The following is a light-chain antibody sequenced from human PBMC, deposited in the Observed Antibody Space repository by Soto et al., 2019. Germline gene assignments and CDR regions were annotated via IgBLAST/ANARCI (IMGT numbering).Light chain of an antibody. J-gene: IGKJ4*01. V-gene: IGKV3-20*01. CDR1: ESVSTSY. CDR3: QQYGSVPLT. Sequence: EIVLTQSPGTLSLSPGERATLSCRASESVSTSYLAWYQQKPGQAPRLLIYGASSRATGIPDRFSGRGSGDDFALTISRMEPEDFAVYYCQQYGSVPLTFGGGTKVEIK. CDR2: GAS.